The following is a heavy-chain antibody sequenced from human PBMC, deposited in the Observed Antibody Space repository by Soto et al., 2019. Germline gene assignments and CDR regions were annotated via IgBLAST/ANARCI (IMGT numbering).Heavy chain of an antibody. J-gene: IGHJ5*02. V-gene: IGHV4-31*03. CDR3: VRGGIAGHWFDP. CDR1: RSFINRGRFY. CDR2: LFHSGST. Sequence: QVEVEESGPGPGKPTPTLALTCSVSRSFINRGRFYYSWVRQPPGEGLELFGKLFHSGSTLYKPSLRGRLPLSADTSRNQLSLYLTSVTAADTAVYYCVRGGIAGHWFDPWGQGILVTVSS. D-gene: IGHD2-15*01.